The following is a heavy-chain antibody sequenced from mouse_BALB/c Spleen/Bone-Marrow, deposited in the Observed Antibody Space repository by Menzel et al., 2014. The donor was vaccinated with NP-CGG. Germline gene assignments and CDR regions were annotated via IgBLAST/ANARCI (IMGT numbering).Heavy chain of an antibody. CDR2: SNSNGGST. CDR3: AKETDGDFRDAMDY. D-gene: IGHD2-13*01. J-gene: IGHJ4*01. Sequence: DVQLVESGGGLVQPGGSLKLSCAASGFTFSSYGMSLVGPTPDKRLEFVATSNSNGGSTYYPDSVKGRFIISRGNAKNTLYLEKSSLKSENTAIYYCAKETDGDFRDAMDYWGRGYWVPVSS. CDR1: GFTFSSYG. V-gene: IGHV5-6-3*01.